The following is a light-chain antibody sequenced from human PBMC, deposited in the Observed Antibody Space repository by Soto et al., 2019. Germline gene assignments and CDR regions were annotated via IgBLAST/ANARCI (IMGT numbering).Light chain of an antibody. V-gene: IGKV3-15*01. J-gene: IGKJ2*01. CDR1: QSVSSN. CDR3: QQYNNWPI. CDR2: GAS. Sequence: EIVMTQSPATLSVSPGERATLSCRASQSVSSNLAWYQQKPGQAPRLLIYGASTRATGIPARFSGSGSRTEFTLTISSLQAEDFAVYYCQQYNNWPIFGQGTKLEIK.